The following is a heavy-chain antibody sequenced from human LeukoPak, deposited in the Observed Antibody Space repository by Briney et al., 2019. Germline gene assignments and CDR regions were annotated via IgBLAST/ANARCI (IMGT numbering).Heavy chain of an antibody. CDR2: ISGSGGST. CDR3: TLHSSSWYAGGADY. Sequence: PGGSLRLSCAASGFTFSSYAMSWVRQTPGKGLEWASAISGSGGSTYYADSVKGRFTISRDNSKNTLYLQMNSLRAEDTAVYYCTLHSSSWYAGGADYWGQGTLVTVSS. CDR1: GFTFSSYA. J-gene: IGHJ4*02. D-gene: IGHD6-13*01. V-gene: IGHV3-23*01.